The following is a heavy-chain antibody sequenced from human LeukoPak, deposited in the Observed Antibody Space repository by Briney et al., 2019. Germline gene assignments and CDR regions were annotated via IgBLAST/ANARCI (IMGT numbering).Heavy chain of an antibody. V-gene: IGHV3-48*01. D-gene: IGHD3-10*01. CDR2: ISSSSSTI. CDR3: ARDPGLWFGEFLSADY. J-gene: IGHJ4*02. Sequence: PGGSLRLSCAASGFTFSSYSMNWVRQAPGKGLEWVSYISSSSSTIYYADPVKGRFTISRDNAKNSLYLQMNSLRAEDTAVYYCARDPGLWFGEFLSADYWGQGTLVTVSS. CDR1: GFTFSSYS.